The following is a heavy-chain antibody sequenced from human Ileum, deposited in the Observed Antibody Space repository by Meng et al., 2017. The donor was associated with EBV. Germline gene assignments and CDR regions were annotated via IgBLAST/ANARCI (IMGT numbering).Heavy chain of an antibody. D-gene: IGHD3-3*01. CDR2: INESGST. CDR1: GGSFRGNY. J-gene: IGHJ4*02. V-gene: IGHV4-34*01. Sequence: QVQLQQWGARLLKPSETLSITCAVYGGSFRGNYWSWIRQSPGKRLEWRGEINESGSTNYNPSLKSRVTILMDTSKNQFSLKLTSVTAADAAVFYCRNAFCSAAAGCSDYWGQGTLVTVSS. CDR3: RNAFCSAAAGCSDY.